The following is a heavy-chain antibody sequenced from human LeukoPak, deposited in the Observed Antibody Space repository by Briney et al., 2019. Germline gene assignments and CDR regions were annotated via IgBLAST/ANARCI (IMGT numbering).Heavy chain of an antibody. CDR3: GGCYTGNYFDY. Sequence: VQPGRSLRLSCAASGFTFSSYGMHWVRQAPGKGLEWVAVISYDGSNKYYADSVKGRFTISRDNSKNTLYLQMNSLRAEDTAVYYCGGCYTGNYFDYWGQGTLVTVSS. J-gene: IGHJ4*02. CDR2: ISYDGSNK. D-gene: IGHD3-3*01. V-gene: IGHV3-30*03. CDR1: GFTFSSYG.